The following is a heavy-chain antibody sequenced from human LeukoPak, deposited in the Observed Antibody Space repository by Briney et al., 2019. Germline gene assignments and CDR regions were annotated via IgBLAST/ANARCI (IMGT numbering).Heavy chain of an antibody. CDR2: ISNDAVRT. CDR1: GFTFTSYA. J-gene: IGHJ4*02. Sequence: GGSLRLPCAASGFTFTSYAMHWVRQAPGKGLEYVSAISNDAVRTYYGNSVRGRFTISRDNSKNTLYLHMGSLRPEDMAVYYCARDLSGGGLDYWGQGALVSVSS. D-gene: IGHD3-10*01. V-gene: IGHV3-64*01. CDR3: ARDLSGGGLDY.